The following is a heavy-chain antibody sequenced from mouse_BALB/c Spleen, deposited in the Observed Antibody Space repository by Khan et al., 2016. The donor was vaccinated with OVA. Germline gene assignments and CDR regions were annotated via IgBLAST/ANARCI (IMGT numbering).Heavy chain of an antibody. CDR3: ARLEDI. CDR1: GFSLTSYC. Sequence: QMQLKESGPGLVAPSQSLSITCTVSGFSLTSYCVHWVRQPPGKGLVWLGVIWACGSTNYNSALMSRISISKDNSKRQVFLKMNSLQTDDTAMYYCARLEDIWGQGTTLTVSS. D-gene: IGHD1-3*01. V-gene: IGHV2-9*02. CDR2: IWACGST. J-gene: IGHJ2*01.